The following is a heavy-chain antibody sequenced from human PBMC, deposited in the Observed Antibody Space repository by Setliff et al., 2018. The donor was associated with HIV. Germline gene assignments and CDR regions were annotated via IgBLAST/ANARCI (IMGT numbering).Heavy chain of an antibody. CDR1: GFTFDDYG. J-gene: IGHJ4*02. Sequence: GGSLRLSCAASGFTFDDYGMSWVRQAPGKGLEWVSGINWNGGSTGYADSVKARFTVSRDNDKNSLYLQMNNMRAEDTAVYYCAMDTSLAYWGQGTLVTVSS. CDR2: INWNGGST. V-gene: IGHV3-20*04. CDR3: AMDTSLAY. D-gene: IGHD5-18*01.